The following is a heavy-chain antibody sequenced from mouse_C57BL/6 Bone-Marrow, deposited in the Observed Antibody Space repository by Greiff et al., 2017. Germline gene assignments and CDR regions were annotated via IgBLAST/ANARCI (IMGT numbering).Heavy chain of an antibody. V-gene: IGHV5-12*01. J-gene: IGHJ4*01. CDR2: ISNCGGCT. CDR1: GFTFSDYY. CDR3: ASCGYYAMDY. Sequence: DVMLVESGGGLVQPGGSLKLSCAASGFTFSDYYMYWVRQTPEKRLEWVAYISNCGGCTYYPHTVKGRFTIARDNAKNTLYLQMSRLKSEDAAMYYCASCGYYAMDYWGQGTSVTVSA.